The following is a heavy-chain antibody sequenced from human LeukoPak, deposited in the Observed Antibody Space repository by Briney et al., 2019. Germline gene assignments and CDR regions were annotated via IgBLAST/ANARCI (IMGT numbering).Heavy chain of an antibody. V-gene: IGHV1-2*02. CDR1: GYTFTGYY. Sequence: ASVKLSCKASGYTFTGYYMHWVRQAPAQGPELMGWGNINSGGTDYAQKFNGRVTLTRDTSLTTTYMELNAVTSDDTAVYYCARDGEDVARSRRVYGMDVWGQGTTVTVSS. CDR2: GNINSGGT. CDR3: ARDGEDVARSRRVYGMDV. J-gene: IGHJ6*02. D-gene: IGHD2-15*01.